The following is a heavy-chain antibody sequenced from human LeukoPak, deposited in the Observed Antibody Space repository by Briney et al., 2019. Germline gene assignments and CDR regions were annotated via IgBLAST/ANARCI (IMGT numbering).Heavy chain of an antibody. J-gene: IGHJ4*02. CDR3: ARGLRGPDY. V-gene: IGHV3-74*01. Sequence: GGSLRLSCAASGFTFSSYWMHWVRQAPGKGLEWVSRINNDGSDTTYADSVKGRFTVSRDNAKNTLYVEMNSLGADDTAVYYCARGLRGPDYWGQGTLVTVSS. D-gene: IGHD3-10*01. CDR1: GFTFSSYW. CDR2: INNDGSDT.